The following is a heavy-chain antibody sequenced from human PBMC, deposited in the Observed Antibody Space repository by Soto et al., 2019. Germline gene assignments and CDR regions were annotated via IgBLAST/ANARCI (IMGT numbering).Heavy chain of an antibody. V-gene: IGHV3-9*01. D-gene: IGHD6-19*01. CDR2: ISWNSGSI. CDR1: GFTFDDYA. Sequence: EVPLVESGGGLVQPGRSLRLSCAASGFTFDDYAMHWVRQAPGKGLEWVSGISWNSGSIGYADSVKGRFTISRDNAKNSLYLQMDSLKAEDTALYYCAKVKGSVAGIFDYWGQGTLVTVSS. J-gene: IGHJ4*02. CDR3: AKVKGSVAGIFDY.